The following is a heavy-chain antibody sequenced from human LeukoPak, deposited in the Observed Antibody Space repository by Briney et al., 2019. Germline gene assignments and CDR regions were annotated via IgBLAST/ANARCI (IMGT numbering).Heavy chain of an antibody. J-gene: IGHJ4*02. Sequence: PGGSLRLSCAASGFTVSSNYMGWVRQAPDKGLEWVSVIYSSGNTYYADSVKGRFTISRDNSKNTLYLQMNSLRAEDTAVYYCARDSVSGTFKYYFDYWGQGTLVTVSS. CDR3: ARDSVSGTFKYYFDY. D-gene: IGHD1-26*01. V-gene: IGHV3-53*01. CDR1: GFTVSSNY. CDR2: IYSSGNT.